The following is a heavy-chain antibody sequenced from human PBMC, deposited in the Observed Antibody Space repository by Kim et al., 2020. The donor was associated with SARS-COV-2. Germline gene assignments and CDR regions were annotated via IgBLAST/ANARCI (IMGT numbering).Heavy chain of an antibody. Sequence: GGSLRLSCVASGFTFSVYYMTWIRLAPGKGLEWISYISSSGSIKSYADSLKARFTISRDNAKNSLYLQINSLRADDTAVYYCARDHSPNNNYFDYWGQGILVTVSS. J-gene: IGHJ4*02. CDR3: ARDHSPNNNYFDY. V-gene: IGHV3-11*01. CDR2: ISSSGSIK. CDR1: GFTFSVYY. D-gene: IGHD1-1*01.